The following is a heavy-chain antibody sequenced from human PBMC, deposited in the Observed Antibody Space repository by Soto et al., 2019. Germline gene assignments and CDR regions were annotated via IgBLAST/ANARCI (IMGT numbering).Heavy chain of an antibody. CDR2: MNPNSGNT. D-gene: IGHD3-10*01. Sequence: ASVKVSCKASGYTFTSYDVNWVRQATGQGLEWMGWMNPNSGNTGYAQKFQGRVTMTRNTSISTAYMELSSLRSEDTAVYYCARGGRGVHGPGLYYYYYYYMDVWGKGTTVTVSS. V-gene: IGHV1-8*01. J-gene: IGHJ6*03. CDR3: ARGGRGVHGPGLYYYYYYYMDV. CDR1: GYTFTSYD.